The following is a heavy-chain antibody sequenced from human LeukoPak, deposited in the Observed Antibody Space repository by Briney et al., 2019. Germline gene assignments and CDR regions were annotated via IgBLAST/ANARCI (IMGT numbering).Heavy chain of an antibody. Sequence: AASVKVSCKPSGYSFTRNGISWVRQAPGQGLEWMAWISANSGNTNYAQNFQDRVTLTTDTSTSTAYMELRSLRSDDTAVYYCARDVNYAFDYWGQGPLVIVSS. CDR1: GYSFTRNG. J-gene: IGHJ4*02. CDR3: ARDVNYAFDY. V-gene: IGHV1-18*01. D-gene: IGHD3-16*01. CDR2: ISANSGNT.